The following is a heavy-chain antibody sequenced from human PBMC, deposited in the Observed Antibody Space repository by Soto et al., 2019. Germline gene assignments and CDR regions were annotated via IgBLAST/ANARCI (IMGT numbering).Heavy chain of an antibody. V-gene: IGHV5-51*01. D-gene: IGHD5-12*01. J-gene: IGHJ4*02. CDR2: IYPGDSET. CDR1: GYRFTSYW. Sequence: GEPLKISCKGSGYRFTSYWIGWVRQMPGKGLEWMGIIYPGDSETRYSPSFQGQVTISADKSISTAYLQWSSLKASDTAMYYCARHNGYPMPRYFDYWGQGTLVTVSS. CDR3: ARHNGYPMPRYFDY.